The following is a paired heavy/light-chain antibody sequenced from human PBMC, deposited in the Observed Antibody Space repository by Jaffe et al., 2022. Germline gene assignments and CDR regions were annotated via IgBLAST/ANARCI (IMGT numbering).Heavy chain of an antibody. V-gene: IGHV4-59*01. J-gene: IGHJ4*02. CDR1: GGSISSYY. Sequence: QVQLQESGPGLVKPSETLSLTCTVSGGSISSYYWSWIRQPPGKGLEWIGYIYYSGSTNYNPSLKSRVTISVDTSKNQFSLKLSSVTAADTAVYYCAIGYSSGWYDDYWGQGTLVTVSS. CDR2: IYYSGST. CDR3: AIGYSSGWYDDY. D-gene: IGHD6-19*01.
Light chain of an antibody. J-gene: IGKJ1*01. Sequence: AIQLTQSPSSLSASVGDRVTITCRASQGISSALAWYQQKPGKAPKLLIYDASSLESGVPSRFSGSGSGTDFTLTISSLQPEDFATYYCQQLGGAFGQGTKVEIK. CDR2: DAS. CDR3: QQLGGA. CDR1: QGISSA. V-gene: IGKV1-13*02.